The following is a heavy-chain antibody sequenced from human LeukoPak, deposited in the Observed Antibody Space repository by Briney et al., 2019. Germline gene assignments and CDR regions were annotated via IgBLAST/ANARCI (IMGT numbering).Heavy chain of an antibody. CDR2: INPNSGGT. D-gene: IGHD3-10*01. J-gene: IGHJ5*02. V-gene: IGHV1-2*02. CDR1: GYTFTGYY. CDR3: APLGYYGSGSYYRGDWFDP. Sequence: ASVKVSCKASGYTFTGYYMHWVRQAPGQGLEWMGWINPNSGGTNYAQKFQGRVTMTRDTSTSTAYMELSRLRSDDTAVYYCAPLGYYGSGSYYRGDWFDPWGQGTLVTVSS.